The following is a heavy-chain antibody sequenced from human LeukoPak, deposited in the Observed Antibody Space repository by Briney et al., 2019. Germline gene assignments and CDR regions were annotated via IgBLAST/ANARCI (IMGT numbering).Heavy chain of an antibody. CDR1: GFTFSSYA. Sequence: GVLRLSCAASGFTFSSYAMSWVRQAPGKGLEWVSAISGSGGSTYYADSVKGRFTISRDNSKNTLYLQMNSLRAEDTAVYYCAKDLNGGWYGGYGGQEPRAPVPP. V-gene: IGHV3-23*01. D-gene: IGHD6-19*01. J-gene: IGHJ4*02. CDR2: ISGSGGST. CDR3: AKDLNGGWYGGY.